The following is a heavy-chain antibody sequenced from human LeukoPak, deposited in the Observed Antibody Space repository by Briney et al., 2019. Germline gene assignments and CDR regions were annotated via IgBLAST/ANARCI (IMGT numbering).Heavy chain of an antibody. CDR1: GYTFTSNY. CDR2: ISPSGGST. J-gene: IGHJ4*02. V-gene: IGHV1-46*01. D-gene: IGHD3-9*01. Sequence: ASVKVSCKAFGYTFTSNYMHWVRQAPGQGPEWMGVISPSGGSTTYAQKFQGRVTLTRDMSTSTDYLELSSLRSEDTAVYYCATDLYFVLWDWGQGTLVTVSS. CDR3: ATDLYFVLWD.